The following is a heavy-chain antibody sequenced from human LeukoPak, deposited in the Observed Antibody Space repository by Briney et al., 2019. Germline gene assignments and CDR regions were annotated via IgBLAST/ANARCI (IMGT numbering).Heavy chain of an antibody. Sequence: AATVKVSCKASGYTFTSYGITWVRQAPGQGLEWVGGITPVFETPNYAPKLQGRLTINADGSTRTVYMELTSLRSEDTAVYFCARGPPPLYSGSYRPLDHWGQGTLVTVSS. J-gene: IGHJ4*02. D-gene: IGHD1-26*01. CDR2: ITPVFETP. CDR1: GYTFTSYG. V-gene: IGHV1-69*13. CDR3: ARGPPPLYSGSYRPLDH.